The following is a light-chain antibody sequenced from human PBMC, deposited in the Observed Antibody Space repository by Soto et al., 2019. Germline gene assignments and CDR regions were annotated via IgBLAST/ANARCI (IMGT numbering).Light chain of an antibody. Sequence: DIVMSQSPLSLAVTPSEPASISSTSPQSLLYSNGDNYVDWYLQKPGQSPQLLIYLGSKRASGVPDRFSGSGSGTDFTLKISRVEAEDVGVYYCMQVRQSPPTLGQGTGLEIK. V-gene: IGKV2-28*01. J-gene: IGKJ5*01. CDR1: QSLLYSNGDNY. CDR2: LGS. CDR3: MQVRQSPPT.